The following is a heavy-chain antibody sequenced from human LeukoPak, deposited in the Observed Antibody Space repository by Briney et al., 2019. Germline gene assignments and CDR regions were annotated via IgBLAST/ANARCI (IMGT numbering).Heavy chain of an antibody. J-gene: IGHJ4*02. CDR3: ARDRGGIDY. D-gene: IGHD3-10*01. CDR2: ISRATPTI. CDR1: GFTFSIYA. Sequence: WVSLTLYCTASGFTFSIYAWIWDRHAPGHEVYWLSYISRATPTIHYADSVKRRFTVSRDNAKNSLYLQMNSLRAEATGVYYCARDRGGIDYWGQGTLVTVSS. V-gene: IGHV3-48*01.